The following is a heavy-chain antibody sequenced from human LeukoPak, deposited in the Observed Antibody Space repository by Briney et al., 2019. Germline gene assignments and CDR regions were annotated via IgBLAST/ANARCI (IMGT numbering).Heavy chain of an antibody. CDR2: INHSGST. V-gene: IGHV4-34*01. Sequence: SETLSLTCAVYGGSFSGYYWSWIRQPPGKGLEWIGEINHSGSTNYNPSLKSRVTISVDTSKNQFSLKLSSVTAADTAVYYCAGPLQPRMAAAGLGYWGQGTLVTVSS. CDR3: AGPLQPRMAAAGLGY. D-gene: IGHD6-13*01. J-gene: IGHJ4*02. CDR1: GGSFSGYY.